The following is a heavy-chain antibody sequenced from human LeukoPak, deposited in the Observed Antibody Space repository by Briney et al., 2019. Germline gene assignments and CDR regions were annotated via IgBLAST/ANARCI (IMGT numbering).Heavy chain of an antibody. V-gene: IGHV3-21*04. CDR2: ISSSSSYI. CDR3: ARAFDDYGGNTPGY. CDR1: GFTFSSYS. D-gene: IGHD4-23*01. Sequence: GGPLRLSCAASGFTFSSYSMNWVRQAPGKGLEWVSSISSSSSYIYYADSVKGRFTISRDNSKNTLYLQMSSLRAEDTAVYYCARAFDDYGGNTPGYWGQGTLVTVSS. J-gene: IGHJ4*02.